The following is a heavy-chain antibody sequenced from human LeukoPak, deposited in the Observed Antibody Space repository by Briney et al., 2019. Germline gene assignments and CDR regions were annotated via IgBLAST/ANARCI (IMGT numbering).Heavy chain of an antibody. V-gene: IGHV1-69*05. J-gene: IGHJ4*02. D-gene: IGHD3-22*01. CDR2: IIPIFGTA. CDR3: ASSDRREWMYYYDSSGYFTPLFDY. Sequence: SVKVSCKASGGTFSSYAISWARQAPGQGLEWMGGIIPIFGTANYAQKFQGRVTITTDESTSTAYMELSSLRSEDTAVYYCASSDRREWMYYYDSSGYFTPLFDYWGQGTLVTVSS. CDR1: GGTFSSYA.